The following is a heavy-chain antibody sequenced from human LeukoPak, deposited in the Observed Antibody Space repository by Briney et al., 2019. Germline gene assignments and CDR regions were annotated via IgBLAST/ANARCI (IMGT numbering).Heavy chain of an antibody. V-gene: IGHV3-7*01. J-gene: IGHJ4*02. CDR3: ARDGSGYDFWSGYYHPYYFDY. D-gene: IGHD3-3*01. CDR2: IKQDGSEK. CDR1: GFTFSSYW. Sequence: GGSLRPSCAASGFTFSSYWMRWVRQAPGKGLEWVANIKQDGSEKYYVDSVKGRFTISRDNAKNSLYLQMNSLRAEDTAVYYCARDGSGYDFWSGYYHPYYFDYWGQGTLVTVSS.